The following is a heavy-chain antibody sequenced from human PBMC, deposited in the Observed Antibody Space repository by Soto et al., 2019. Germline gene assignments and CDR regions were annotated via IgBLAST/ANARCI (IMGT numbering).Heavy chain of an antibody. V-gene: IGHV4-39*01. CDR3: TRLGNRSSLDY. J-gene: IGHJ4*02. D-gene: IGHD6-13*01. Sequence: PGGSLRLSCAASGFSFSSYAMSWIRQPPGKGLEWIGNIFYSGSTYYNPSLKSRVTISVDTSKNQFSLKLSSVTAADTAVYYCTRLGNRSSLDYWGQGTLVTVSS. CDR1: GFSFSSYA. CDR2: IFYSGST.